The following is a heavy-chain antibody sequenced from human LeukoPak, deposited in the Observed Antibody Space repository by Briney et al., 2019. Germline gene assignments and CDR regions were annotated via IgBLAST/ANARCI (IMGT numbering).Heavy chain of an antibody. CDR3: TKSLDY. V-gene: IGHV3-7*01. Sequence: PGGSLRLSCVASGFTFSRSWMDWVRQVPGKGLEWVANIREDGRETYYVDSARGRFTISRDSAKNSLYLQMDRLRVEDTAIYYCTKSLDYWGQGTLVTVPS. CDR1: GFTFSRSW. J-gene: IGHJ4*02. CDR2: IREDGRET.